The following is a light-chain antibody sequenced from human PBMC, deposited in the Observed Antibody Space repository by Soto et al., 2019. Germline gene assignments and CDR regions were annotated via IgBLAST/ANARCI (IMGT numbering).Light chain of an antibody. CDR2: GAS. CDR3: QHFNNWPVA. J-gene: IGKJ4*01. Sequence: EIVMTQSPATLSLSPGERVTLSCRARQSVSGNLAWYQQKPGQAPRLLLYGASTRATGATGVPARFSGSGSGTEFTLTISNLQSEDFAVYYCQHFNNWPVAFGGGTKVEI. V-gene: IGKV3-15*01. CDR1: QSVSGN.